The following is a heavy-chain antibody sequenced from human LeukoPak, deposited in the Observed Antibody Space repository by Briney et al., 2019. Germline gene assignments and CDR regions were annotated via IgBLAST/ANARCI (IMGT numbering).Heavy chain of an antibody. V-gene: IGHV3-21*01. Sequence: PGGSLRLSCAASGFTFNNYNMNWVRQAPGRALEWVSSITSSGTYIFYADSVKGRFTISRDNSRNTLYLQMNSLRAEDTAVYYCAKRSGHYYYYMDVWGKGTTVTISS. CDR1: GFTFNNYN. J-gene: IGHJ6*03. CDR2: ITSSGTYI. CDR3: AKRSGHYYYYMDV.